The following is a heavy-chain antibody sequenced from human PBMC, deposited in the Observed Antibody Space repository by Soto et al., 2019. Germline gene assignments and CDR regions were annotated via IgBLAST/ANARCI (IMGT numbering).Heavy chain of an antibody. CDR3: ARDIADSSELSPDY. Sequence: ASVNVSCKSSGYTFTGCYIHWVREAPGQGLEWMGWINPNSGGTNYAQKFQGRVTMTRDTSISTAYMELSRLRSDDTAVYYCARDIADSSELSPDYWGQGTLVTVSS. V-gene: IGHV1-2*02. CDR1: GYTFTGCY. D-gene: IGHD3-22*01. J-gene: IGHJ4*02. CDR2: INPNSGGT.